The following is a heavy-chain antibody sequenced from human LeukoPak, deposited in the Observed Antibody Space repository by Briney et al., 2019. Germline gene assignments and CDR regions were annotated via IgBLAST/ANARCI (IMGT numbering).Heavy chain of an antibody. CDR1: GYIFTNYD. CDR3: ARGRTPGTYNWFDP. V-gene: IGHV1-8*03. J-gene: IGHJ5*01. CDR2: MNPNSGNT. Sequence: ASVKVSCKASGYIFTNYDINWVRQATGQGLEWMGWMNPNSGNTGYAQKFQGRVTITKNTSISTPYMELSSLRSEDTAVYYCARGRTPGTYNWFDPWGQGTLVTVSS. D-gene: IGHD3-10*01.